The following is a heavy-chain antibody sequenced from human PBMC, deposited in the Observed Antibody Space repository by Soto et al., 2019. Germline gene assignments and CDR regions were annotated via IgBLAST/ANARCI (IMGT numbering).Heavy chain of an antibody. CDR2: ISYSGST. D-gene: IGHD4-17*01. V-gene: IGHV4-59*01. J-gene: IGHJ4*02. CDR1: GGSISSYY. CDR3: ARASPYGDYALDY. Sequence: SETLSLTCTVSGGSISSYYWIWIRQPPGKGLEWIGYISYSGSTNYNPSLKSRPTISVDTSKNQFSLKLRSVTSADTAVYYCARASPYGDYALDYWGQGTLVTVSS.